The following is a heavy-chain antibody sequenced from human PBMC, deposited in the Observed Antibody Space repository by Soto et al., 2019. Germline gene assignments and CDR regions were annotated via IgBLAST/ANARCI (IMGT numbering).Heavy chain of an antibody. CDR3: VRDAERVYVMRDHYYMDS. CDR2: INHDGSST. CDR1: GFSFNTHW. D-gene: IGHD2-8*01. J-gene: IGHJ6*03. V-gene: IGHV3-74*01. Sequence: EVQLVESGGGLVQPGGSLRLSCAASGFSFNTHWMHWVRQAPGKWLVWVSRINHDGSSTTYADSVKGLFTTSRDNAKNTLYLQMNSLRAADTAVYYCVRDAERVYVMRDHYYMDSWGEGTPVTVSS.